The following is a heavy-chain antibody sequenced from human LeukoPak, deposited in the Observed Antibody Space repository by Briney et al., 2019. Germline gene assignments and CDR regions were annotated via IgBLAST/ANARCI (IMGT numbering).Heavy chain of an antibody. CDR3: VVGRDYYGSEPDY. CDR1: GGSISSSSYY. J-gene: IGHJ4*02. V-gene: IGHV4-39*07. Sequence: PSETLSLTCTVSGGSISSSSYYWGWIRQPPGKGLEWIGSIYYSGSTYYNPSLKSRVTISVDTSKNQFSLKLSSVTAADTAVYYCVVGRDYYGSEPDYWGQGKLVTVSS. D-gene: IGHD3-10*01. CDR2: IYYSGST.